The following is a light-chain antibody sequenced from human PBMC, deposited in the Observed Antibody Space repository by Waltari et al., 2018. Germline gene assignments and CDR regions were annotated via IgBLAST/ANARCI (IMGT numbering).Light chain of an antibody. J-gene: IGKJ1*01. Sequence: EIVLTQSPATLSVSPGERATLSCRASQSVSTKVAWYQQRPGQAPRRLIHAASSRATGVPARFGGSESETDFTLTISGLQSEDFAVYYCQHYEGWPPWTFGQGTKV. CDR1: QSVSTK. CDR3: QHYEGWPPWT. V-gene: IGKV3-15*01. CDR2: AAS.